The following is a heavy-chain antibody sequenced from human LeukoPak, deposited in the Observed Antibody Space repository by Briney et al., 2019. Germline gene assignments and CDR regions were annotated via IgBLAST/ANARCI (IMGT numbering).Heavy chain of an antibody. CDR1: GGTFSSYA. CDR2: IIPIFGTA. D-gene: IGHD6-13*01. Sequence: GSSVKVSCKASGGTFSSYAISWVRQAPGQGLEWMGGIIPIFGTANYAQKFQGRVTITADESTSTAYMELSSPRSEDTAVYYCARDRVSSSWSTITPEYYFDYWGQGTLVTVSS. CDR3: ARDRVSSSWSTITPEYYFDY. V-gene: IGHV1-69*01. J-gene: IGHJ4*02.